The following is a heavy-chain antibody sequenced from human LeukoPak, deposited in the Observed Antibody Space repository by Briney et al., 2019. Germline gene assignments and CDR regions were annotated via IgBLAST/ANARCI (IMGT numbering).Heavy chain of an antibody. V-gene: IGHV3-11*06. D-gene: IGHD3-16*02. CDR1: GFTFSDYY. Sequence: GGSLRLSCAASGFTFSDYYMNWIRQAPGKGLEWVSYISGSGSYTNYADSVRGRFTIFRDNSKNTLYLQMNSLRAGDTAVYYCARDWSYRFDYWGQGTLVTVSS. CDR2: ISGSGSYT. J-gene: IGHJ4*02. CDR3: ARDWSYRFDY.